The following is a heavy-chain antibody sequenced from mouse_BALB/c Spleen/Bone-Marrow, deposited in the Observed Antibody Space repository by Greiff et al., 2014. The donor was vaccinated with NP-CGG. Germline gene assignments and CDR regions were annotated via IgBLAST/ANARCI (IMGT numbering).Heavy chain of an antibody. CDR3: TRGDGNYWYFDV. Sequence: LQQPGSELVRPGASVKLSCKASGYTFTSYWMHWVKQRHGQVLEWIGNIYPGSGSTSYDEKFKSKGTLTVDTSSSTAYMRLSSLTSEDSAVYYCTRGDGNYWYFDVWGAGTTVTVSS. J-gene: IGHJ1*01. D-gene: IGHD2-1*01. V-gene: IGHV1S22*01. CDR1: GYTFTSYW. CDR2: IYPGSGST.